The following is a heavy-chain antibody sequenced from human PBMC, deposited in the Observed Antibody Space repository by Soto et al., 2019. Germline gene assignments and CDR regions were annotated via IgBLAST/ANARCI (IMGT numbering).Heavy chain of an antibody. V-gene: IGHV1-69*18. CDR2: IIPIFGIT. CDR3: ARDPRSITGTTSSEDFQF. D-gene: IGHD1-20*01. J-gene: IGHJ1*01. Sequence: QAHLMQSGAEVKKPGSSVKVSCKASGGTFSGYAISWVRQRPGRGLEWMGSIIPIFGITTYAEKFQGRITLAADESTGTAFMDLRSLISEDTAVYYCARDPRSITGTTSSEDFQFWGPGTLVSVSS. CDR1: GGTFSGYA.